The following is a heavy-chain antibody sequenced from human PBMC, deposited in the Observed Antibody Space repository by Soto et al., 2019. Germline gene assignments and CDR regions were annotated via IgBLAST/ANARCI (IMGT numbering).Heavy chain of an antibody. CDR3: AREAV. CDR1: GFTFSGYW. V-gene: IGHV3-7*05. Sequence: EVQLVESGGGLVQPGGSLRLSCAASGFTFSGYWMSWVRLAPGKGLEWVANIKQDGSEQFYVDSVKGRFTISRDNAKNSLYLQMNSLRAEDTAVYYCAREAVWGQGTTVTVSS. CDR2: IKQDGSEQ. J-gene: IGHJ6*02.